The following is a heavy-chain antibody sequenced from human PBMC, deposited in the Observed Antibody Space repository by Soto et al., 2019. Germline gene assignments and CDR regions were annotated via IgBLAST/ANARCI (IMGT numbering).Heavy chain of an antibody. V-gene: IGHV3-21*01. D-gene: IGHD6-19*01. CDR1: GFTFSSYS. CDR3: ARGAVAGTGY. J-gene: IGHJ4*02. CDR2: ISSSSRYI. Sequence: EVQLVESGGGLVKPGGSLRLSCAASGFTFSSYSMNWVRQAPGKGLEWVSPISSSSRYIYYADSVKGRFTISRDNAKNSLYLQMNSLRAEDTAVYYCARGAVAGTGYWGQGTLVTVSS.